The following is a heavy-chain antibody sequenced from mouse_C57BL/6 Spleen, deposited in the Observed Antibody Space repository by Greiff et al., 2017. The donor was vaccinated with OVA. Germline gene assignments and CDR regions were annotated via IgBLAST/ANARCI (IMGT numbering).Heavy chain of an antibody. Sequence: EVKLMESGAELVKPGASVKLSCTASGFTIKDYYMHWVKQRTEQGLEWIGRIDPEGGETKYAPKFQGKATITADTSSNTAYLQLSSLTSEDTAVYYCATVVAPYFDDWGQGTTLTVSS. CDR1: GFTIKDYY. D-gene: IGHD1-1*01. V-gene: IGHV14-2*01. CDR3: ATVVAPYFDD. J-gene: IGHJ2*01. CDR2: IDPEGGET.